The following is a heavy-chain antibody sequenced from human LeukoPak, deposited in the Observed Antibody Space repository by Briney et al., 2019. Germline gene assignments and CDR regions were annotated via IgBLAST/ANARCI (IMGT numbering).Heavy chain of an antibody. Sequence: GGSLRLSCAASGFTVSSNYMSWVRQAPGKGLEWVSVIYSGGSTYYADSVKGRFTVSRDNSKNTLYLQMNSLRAEDTAVYYCARDSSGGWYHDSWGQGTLVTVSS. CDR1: GFTVSSNY. J-gene: IGHJ4*02. D-gene: IGHD6-19*01. CDR3: ARDSSGGWYHDS. CDR2: IYSGGST. V-gene: IGHV3-53*01.